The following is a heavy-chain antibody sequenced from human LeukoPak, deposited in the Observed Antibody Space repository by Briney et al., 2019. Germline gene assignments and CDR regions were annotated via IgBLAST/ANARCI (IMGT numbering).Heavy chain of an antibody. CDR2: ISSSSSTI. CDR1: GFTFSSYS. D-gene: IGHD1-26*01. V-gene: IGHV3-48*01. CDR3: AKAGVGTLGSFDY. Sequence: GGSLRLSCAASGFTFSSYSMNWVRQAPGKGLEWVSYISSSSSTIYYADSVKGRFTISRDNSKNTLYLQMNSLRAEDTAVYYCAKAGVGTLGSFDYWGQGTLVTVSS. J-gene: IGHJ4*02.